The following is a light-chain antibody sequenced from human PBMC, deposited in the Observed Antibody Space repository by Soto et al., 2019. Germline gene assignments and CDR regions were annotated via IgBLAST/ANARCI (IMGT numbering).Light chain of an antibody. CDR3: SSYTSSSPWV. V-gene: IGLV2-14*01. CDR2: DVS. Sequence: QSALTQPASVSGSPGQSITISCTGTSSDVGGYNYVSWYQQHPGKAPKLMIYDVSNRPSGVSNRFSGSNSGNTASLTIYGLQAEDEADYYCSSYTSSSPWVFGGGTKLTVL. CDR1: SSDVGGYNY. J-gene: IGLJ3*02.